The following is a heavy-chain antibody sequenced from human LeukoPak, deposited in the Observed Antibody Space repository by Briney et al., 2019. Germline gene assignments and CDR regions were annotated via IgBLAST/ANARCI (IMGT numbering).Heavy chain of an antibody. Sequence: GGSLRLSCAASGFTFSSYGMHWVRQAPGRGLEWVAVIWYDGSNKYYVDSVKGRFTISRDNSENTLYLQMHSLRAEDTALYYCAREGSTTGTRGFDYWGQGTLVTVSS. CDR2: IWYDGSNK. V-gene: IGHV3-33*01. D-gene: IGHD1-1*01. CDR3: AREGSTTGTRGFDY. CDR1: GFTFSSYG. J-gene: IGHJ4*02.